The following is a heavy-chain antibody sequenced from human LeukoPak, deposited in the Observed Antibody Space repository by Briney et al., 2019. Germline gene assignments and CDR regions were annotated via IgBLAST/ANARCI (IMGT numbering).Heavy chain of an antibody. J-gene: IGHJ6*04. Sequence: SVKVSCKLSGGTFTRDAISWVRQVPGEGLEWMGRILPLLSTKNYARKSQGRVTLTANKSTGTAYMELSSLRSEDTAIYFCARGLDWNDLHLGVWGKGTTVIVSS. CDR3: ARGLDWNDLHLGV. D-gene: IGHD1-1*01. CDR1: GGTFTRDA. CDR2: ILPLLSTK. V-gene: IGHV1-69*04.